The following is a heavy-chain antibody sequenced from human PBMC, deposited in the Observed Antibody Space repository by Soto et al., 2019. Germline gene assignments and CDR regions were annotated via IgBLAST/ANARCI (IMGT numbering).Heavy chain of an antibody. J-gene: IGHJ3*02. V-gene: IGHV3-23*01. CDR2: ISGSGGST. Sequence: GGSLRLSCAASGFTFSSYAMSWVRQAPGKGLEWVSAISGSGGSTYYADSVKGRFTISRDNSKNTLYLQMNSLRAEDTAVYYCAKEFIVVVPAAIRPNDAFDIWGQGTMVTVSS. CDR3: AKEFIVVVPAAIRPNDAFDI. D-gene: IGHD2-2*01. CDR1: GFTFSSYA.